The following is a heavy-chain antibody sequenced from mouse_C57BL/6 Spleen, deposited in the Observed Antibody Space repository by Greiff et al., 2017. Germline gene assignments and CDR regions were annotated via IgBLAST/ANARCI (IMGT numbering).Heavy chain of an antibody. CDR2: IYPGSGST. Sequence: QVQLQQSGAELVKPGASVTMSCKASGYTFTSYWITWVKQRPGQGLEWIGDIYPGSGSTNYNDKFKSKATLTVDTSSSTAYMQISSLTSEDSAVYYCARYGYDYDSYAMDYWGQGTSVTVSS. V-gene: IGHV1-55*01. CDR1: GYTFTSYW. D-gene: IGHD2-4*01. CDR3: ARYGYDYDSYAMDY. J-gene: IGHJ4*01.